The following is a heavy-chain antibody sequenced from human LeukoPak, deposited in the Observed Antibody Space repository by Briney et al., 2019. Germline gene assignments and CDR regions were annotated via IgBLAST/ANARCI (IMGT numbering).Heavy chain of an antibody. D-gene: IGHD1-1*01. CDR3: ATIFERDPTGKTNDAFDI. V-gene: IGHV3-15*01. J-gene: IGHJ3*02. CDR1: GFTFSNAC. Sequence: PGGSLRLSCAASGFTFSNACMSWVRQAPGKGLEWVGRIKSKADGGTTDYAASVKGRFTISRDDSNNTLYLQMNSLKTEDTAVYYCATIFERDPTGKTNDAFDIWRQGRMVSVSS. CDR2: IKSKADGGTT.